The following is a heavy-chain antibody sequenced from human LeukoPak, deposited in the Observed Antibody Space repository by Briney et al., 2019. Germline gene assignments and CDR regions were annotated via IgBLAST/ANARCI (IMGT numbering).Heavy chain of an antibody. V-gene: IGHV3-23*01. D-gene: IGHD1-26*01. J-gene: IGHJ3*02. Sequence: GGSLRLSCAASGFTFSSYAMSWVRQAPGKGLEWVSAISGSGGSTYYADSVKGRFTISRDNSKNTLYLQMNSLRAEDTAVYYCAKDLELGQFTEGDAFDIWGQGTMVTVSS. CDR2: ISGSGGST. CDR1: GFTFSSYA. CDR3: AKDLELGQFTEGDAFDI.